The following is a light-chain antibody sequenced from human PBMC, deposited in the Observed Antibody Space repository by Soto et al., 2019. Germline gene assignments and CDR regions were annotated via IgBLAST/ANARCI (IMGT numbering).Light chain of an antibody. CDR1: SSDIDHYDY. V-gene: IGLV2-14*03. J-gene: IGLJ1*01. Sequence: QSALTQPASVSGSPGQSITISCTGTSSDIDHYDYVSWYQQHPGKAPKLMIYHVTYRPSGVSNRYSGSKSGNSAPLTISGLQADDEADYYCCSITTSHTYVFGSGTKVTVL. CDR2: HVT. CDR3: CSITTSHTYV.